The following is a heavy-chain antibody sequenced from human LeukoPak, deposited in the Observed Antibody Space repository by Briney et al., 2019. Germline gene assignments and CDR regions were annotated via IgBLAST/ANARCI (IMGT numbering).Heavy chain of an antibody. CDR3: VSQEYGSGSH. CDR1: GGTFSSYA. CDR2: IIPIFGTA. Sequence: GASVKVSCKASGGTFSSYAISWVRQAPGQGLEWMGGIIPIFGTANYAQKFQGRVTITADESTSTAYMELSSLRSEDTAVYYCVSQEYGSGSHWGQGTLVTVSS. D-gene: IGHD3-10*01. V-gene: IGHV1-69*13. J-gene: IGHJ4*02.